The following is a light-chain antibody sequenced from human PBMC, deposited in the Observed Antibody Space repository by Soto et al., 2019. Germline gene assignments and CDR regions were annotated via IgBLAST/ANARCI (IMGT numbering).Light chain of an antibody. CDR2: KAF. J-gene: IGKJ1*01. V-gene: IGKV1-5*03. Sequence: DIQMTQSPSTLSASVGDRVTITCRASQSISSWLAWYQQKPGKAPKLLIYKAFSLESGVPSRFSGSGSGTEFTLTISSLQPDDFATYYCQQYSTYSRAFGQGTKVDIK. CDR3: QQYSTYSRA. CDR1: QSISSW.